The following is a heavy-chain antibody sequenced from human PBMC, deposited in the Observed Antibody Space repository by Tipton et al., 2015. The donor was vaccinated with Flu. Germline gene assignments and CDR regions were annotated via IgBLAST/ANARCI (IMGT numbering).Heavy chain of an antibody. CDR2: INPRTGGI. Sequence: QLVQSGAEVKKPGASVRVSCKTSGYTFIGYYMHWVRQAPGRGFEWLGRINPRTGGINYAQQFQGRVTMTRDTSISTAYMELTRVTFDDTAVYYCARDWGVVATDYYFDHWGQGTLITLSS. V-gene: IGHV1-2*06. CDR3: ARDWGVVATDYYFDH. J-gene: IGHJ4*02. D-gene: IGHD3-16*01. CDR1: GYTFIGYY.